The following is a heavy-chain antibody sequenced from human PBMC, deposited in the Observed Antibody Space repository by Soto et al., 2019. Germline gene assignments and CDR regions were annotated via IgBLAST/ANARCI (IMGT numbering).Heavy chain of an antibody. D-gene: IGHD1-1*01. V-gene: IGHV4-39*01. J-gene: IGHJ5*01. CDR1: GASISSSSYY. Sequence: QVQLQESGPGLVKPSETLSLTCTVSGASISSSSYYWGWIRQPPGKGLAWIGSIYYSGDTSYNTFLKSRVTISVDTSRKQFSLKLSSVTAADTAVYYCARHPYTIPRGFESWGQGTLVTVSS. CDR2: IYYSGDT. CDR3: ARHPYTIPRGFES.